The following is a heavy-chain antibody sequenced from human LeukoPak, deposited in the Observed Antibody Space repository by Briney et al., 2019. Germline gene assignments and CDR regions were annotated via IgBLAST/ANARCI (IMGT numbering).Heavy chain of an antibody. CDR2: ISNRGTTI. V-gene: IGHV3-11*01. D-gene: IGHD3-22*01. Sequence: GGSLRLSCAASGFTFSSTSMSWVRQAPGKGLEWVSYISNRGTTIHYADSVRGRFTISRDNAKKSLYLQMNGLRAEDTAVYYCARSADRSGYFREITLYYFDYWGQGTLVTVSS. J-gene: IGHJ4*02. CDR3: ARSADRSGYFREITLYYFDY. CDR1: GFTFSSTS.